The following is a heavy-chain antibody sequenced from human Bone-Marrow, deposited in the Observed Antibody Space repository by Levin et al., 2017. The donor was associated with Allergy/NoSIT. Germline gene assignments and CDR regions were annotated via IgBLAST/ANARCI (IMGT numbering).Heavy chain of an antibody. J-gene: IGHJ4*02. V-gene: IGHV3-23*01. CDR3: AKDFRGSLGDYFDS. Sequence: QPGGSLRLSCVASGFTFSTYVMDWIRQAPGKGLECVSSIGGSSGGTTYYADAVKGRFTISRDNSKNTLYLQMSDLRAEDSAVYYCAKDFRGSLGDYFDSWGQGTLVTVSS. CDR1: GFTFSTYV. D-gene: IGHD3-16*02. CDR2: IGGSSGGTT.